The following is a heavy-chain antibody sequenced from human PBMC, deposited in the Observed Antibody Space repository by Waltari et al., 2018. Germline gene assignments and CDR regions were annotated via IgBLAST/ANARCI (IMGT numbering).Heavy chain of an antibody. CDR2: ISNDETTL. CDR1: GLRFRTYW. CDR3: ARLAPRTYRSPVPGRHYYYGMDV. Sequence: EEQLLESGGGLVQPGDSLRLSCAASGLRFRTYWMNWVRQAPGKGLVWVGRISNDETTLTYADSVKGRFTISRDNAKNTVYLQMKRLRADDTAVYYCARLAPRTYRSPVPGRHYYYGMDVWGQGTTVTVSS. D-gene: IGHD3-10*01. J-gene: IGHJ6*02. V-gene: IGHV3-74*03.